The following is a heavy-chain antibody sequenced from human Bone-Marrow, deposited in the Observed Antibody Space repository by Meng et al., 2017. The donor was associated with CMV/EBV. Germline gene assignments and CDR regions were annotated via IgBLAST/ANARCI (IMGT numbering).Heavy chain of an antibody. CDR1: GDSVSSNSAA. D-gene: IGHD3-10*01. Sequence: SETLSLTCAVSGDSVSSNSAAWNWIRQSPSRGLEWLGRTYYRSKWYNDYAVSVKSRITINPDTSKNQFSLQLNSVTPEDTAVYYYARERFDHGSGSYGYYYYGMDVWGQGTTVTVSS. CDR2: TYYRSKWYN. J-gene: IGHJ6*02. V-gene: IGHV6-1*01. CDR3: ARERFDHGSGSYGYYYYGMDV.